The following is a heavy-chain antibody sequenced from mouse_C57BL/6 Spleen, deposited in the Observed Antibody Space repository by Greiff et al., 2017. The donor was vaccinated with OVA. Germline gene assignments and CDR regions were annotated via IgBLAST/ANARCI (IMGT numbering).Heavy chain of an antibody. V-gene: IGHV1-69*01. CDR2: IDPSDSYT. D-gene: IGHD4-1*01. J-gene: IGHJ2*01. Sequence: QVQLQQPGAELVMPGASVKLSCKASGYTFTSYWMHWVKQRPGQGLEWIGEIDPSDSYTNYNQKFKGKSTLTVDKSSSTAYMQLSSLTSEDSAVLDWGREKEQAKNWDDGGQGTTGTGAS. CDR1: GYTFTSYW. CDR3: GREKEQAKNWDD.